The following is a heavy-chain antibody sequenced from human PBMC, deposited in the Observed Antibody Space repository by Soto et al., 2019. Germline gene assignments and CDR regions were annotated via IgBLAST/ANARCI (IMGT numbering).Heavy chain of an antibody. D-gene: IGHD3-9*01. CDR2: ISWNSGSI. CDR1: GFTFDDYA. CDR3: AKDIGVLRYFDWSLGFDP. Sequence: HPGGSLRLSCAASGFTFDDYAMHWVRQAPGKGLEWVSGISWNSGSIGYADSVKGRFTISRDNAKNSLYLQMNSLRAEDTALYYCAKDIGVLRYFDWSLGFDPWGQGTLVTVSS. V-gene: IGHV3-9*01. J-gene: IGHJ5*02.